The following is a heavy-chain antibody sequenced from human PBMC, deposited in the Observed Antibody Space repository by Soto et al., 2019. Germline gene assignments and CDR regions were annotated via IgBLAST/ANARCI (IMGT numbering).Heavy chain of an antibody. Sequence: EASVKVSCKASGGTFSSYAISWVRQAPGQGLEWMGGIIPIFGTANYAQKFQGRATITADESTSTAYMELSSLRSEDTAVYYCASSLPKYYYYGMDVWGQGTTVTVSS. V-gene: IGHV1-69*13. D-gene: IGHD2-21*02. CDR3: ASSLPKYYYYGMDV. J-gene: IGHJ6*02. CDR1: GGTFSSYA. CDR2: IIPIFGTA.